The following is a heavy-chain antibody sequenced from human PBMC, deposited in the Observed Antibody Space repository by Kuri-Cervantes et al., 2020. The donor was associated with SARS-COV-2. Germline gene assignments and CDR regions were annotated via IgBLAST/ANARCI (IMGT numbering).Heavy chain of an antibody. CDR3: ARDRGSGYDFFDY. Sequence: ASVKVSCKASGYTFTGYYMHWVRQAPGQGLEWMGWISAYNGNTNYAQKLQGRVTMTTDTSTSTAYMELRSLRSDDTAVYYCARDRGSGYDFFDYWGQGTLVTVSS. CDR2: ISAYNGNT. J-gene: IGHJ4*02. CDR1: GYTFTGYY. V-gene: IGHV1-18*04. D-gene: IGHD5-12*01.